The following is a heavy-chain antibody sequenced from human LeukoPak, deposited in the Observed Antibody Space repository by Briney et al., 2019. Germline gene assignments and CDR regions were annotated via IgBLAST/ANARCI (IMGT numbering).Heavy chain of an antibody. CDR1: GFTFSSYE. CDR2: ISSSVSTI. CDR3: ARTYYDILTGPDPFPYAFDI. V-gene: IGHV3-48*03. Sequence: GGSLRLSCAASGFTFSSYEMNWVRQAPGKGLEWVSYISSSVSTIYYADSVKGRFTISRDNAKNSLYMQMNSLTDEDTAVYYCARTYYDILTGPDPFPYAFDIWGQGTMVTVSS. D-gene: IGHD3-9*01. J-gene: IGHJ3*02.